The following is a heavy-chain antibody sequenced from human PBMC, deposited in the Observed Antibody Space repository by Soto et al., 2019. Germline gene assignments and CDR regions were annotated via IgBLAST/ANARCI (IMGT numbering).Heavy chain of an antibody. CDR1: GYTFTSYY. Sequence: ASVKVSCKASGYTFTSYYMHWVRQAPGQGLEWMGIINPSGGSTSYAQKFQGRVTMTRDTSTSTVYMELSSLRSEDTAVYYCARDKYYDILTGYYRDYYYYGMDVWGQGTTVTVS. D-gene: IGHD3-9*01. V-gene: IGHV1-46*01. CDR3: ARDKYYDILTGYYRDYYYYGMDV. CDR2: INPSGGST. J-gene: IGHJ6*02.